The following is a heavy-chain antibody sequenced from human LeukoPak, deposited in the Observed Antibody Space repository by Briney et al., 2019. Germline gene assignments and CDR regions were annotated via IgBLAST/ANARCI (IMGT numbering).Heavy chain of an antibody. Sequence: ASVKVSCKASGGTFTSYYMHWVRQAPGQGLEWMGIINPSGGSTTYTQKFQGRVTMTRDMSTSTVYMELSSLRSEDTAVYYCARSRDYGDYDGYFDYWGQGTLVTVSS. V-gene: IGHV1-46*01. CDR1: GGTFTSYY. CDR2: INPSGGST. CDR3: ARSRDYGDYDGYFDY. D-gene: IGHD4-17*01. J-gene: IGHJ4*02.